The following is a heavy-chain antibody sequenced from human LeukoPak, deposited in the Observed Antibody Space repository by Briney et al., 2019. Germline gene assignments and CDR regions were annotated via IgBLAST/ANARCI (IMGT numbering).Heavy chain of an antibody. CDR2: IYSSGSR. J-gene: IGHJ3*02. D-gene: IGHD3-22*01. Sequence: GGSLRPSCAASGFTASSNYMSWVRQAPGKGLEWVSIIYSSGSRYYADSVKGRFTISRDNSKNTWYLQMTSLRAENTAVYYCARDISSGYYDAFDIWGQGTMVTVSS. CDR1: GFTASSNY. CDR3: ARDISSGYYDAFDI. V-gene: IGHV3-66*01.